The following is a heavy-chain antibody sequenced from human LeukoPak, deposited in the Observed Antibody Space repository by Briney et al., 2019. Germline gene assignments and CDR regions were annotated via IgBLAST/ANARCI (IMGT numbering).Heavy chain of an antibody. CDR1: GGSFSGYY. Sequence: PSETLSLNCAVYGGSFSGYYWSWIRQPPGKGLEWIGEINHSGSTNYNPSVKSRVTISVDTSKNQFSLKLSSVTAADTAVYYCARGGFWSGYSKFDPWGQGTLVTVSS. CDR2: INHSGST. CDR3: ARGGFWSGYSKFDP. D-gene: IGHD3-3*01. J-gene: IGHJ5*02. V-gene: IGHV4-34*01.